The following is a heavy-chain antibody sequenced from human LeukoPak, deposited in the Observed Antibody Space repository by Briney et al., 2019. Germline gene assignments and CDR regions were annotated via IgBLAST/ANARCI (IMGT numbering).Heavy chain of an antibody. V-gene: IGHV3-23*01. CDR2: ITYSGGNT. CDR1: GFTFSSYG. D-gene: IGHD2-21*02. Sequence: GGSLRLSCAASGFTFSSYGMSGVRKAPGKGLEWVSAITYSGGNTYYAASVKGRFTISGDNSKNTPYLQMSSLRAEDTAVYYCAKDGTGCGGDCYSDGRGNGTLVTVSS. J-gene: IGHJ4*01. CDR3: AKDGTGCGGDCYSDG.